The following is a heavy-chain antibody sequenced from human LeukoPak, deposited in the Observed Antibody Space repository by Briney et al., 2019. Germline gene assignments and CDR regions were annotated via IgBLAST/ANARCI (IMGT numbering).Heavy chain of an antibody. CDR3: AKLLRGTVVPFYDY. J-gene: IGHJ4*02. CDR2: ISGSGGST. CDR1: GITFSASA. V-gene: IGHV3-23*01. D-gene: IGHD3-10*01. Sequence: GGSLRLSCAASGITFSASAMSWVRQAPGKGLEWVSAISGSGGSTYYADSVKGRFTISRDNSKSTLHLQMNSLRVDDTAVYYCAKLLRGTVVPFYDYWGQGTLVTVSS.